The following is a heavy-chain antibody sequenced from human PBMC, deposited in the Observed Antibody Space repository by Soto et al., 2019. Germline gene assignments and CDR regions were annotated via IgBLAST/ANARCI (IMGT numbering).Heavy chain of an antibody. CDR2: FDPEDGET. Sequence: GASVKVSCKVSGYTLTELSMHWVRQAPGKGLEWMGGFDPEDGETIYAQKFQGRVTMTEDTSTDTAYMELSSLRSEDTAVYYCATLKDLYGSFFRTQLDNDYWGQGTLVTVSS. J-gene: IGHJ4*02. D-gene: IGHD3-10*01. CDR3: ATLKDLYGSFFRTQLDNDY. CDR1: GYTLTELS. V-gene: IGHV1-24*01.